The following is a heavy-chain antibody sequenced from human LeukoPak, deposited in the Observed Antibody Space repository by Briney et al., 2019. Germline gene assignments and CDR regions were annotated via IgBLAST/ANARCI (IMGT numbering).Heavy chain of an antibody. D-gene: IGHD3-10*01. CDR3: ARVRQLLWFGELTYYYSMDV. V-gene: IGHV1-8*01. Sequence: ASVKVSCKASGYTFTSYDINWVRQATGQGLEWMGWMNPNSGNTGYAQKFQGRVTMTRNTSISTAYMELSSLRSEDTAVYYCARVRQLLWFGELTYYYSMDVWGQGTTVTVSS. J-gene: IGHJ6*02. CDR1: GYTFTSYD. CDR2: MNPNSGNT.